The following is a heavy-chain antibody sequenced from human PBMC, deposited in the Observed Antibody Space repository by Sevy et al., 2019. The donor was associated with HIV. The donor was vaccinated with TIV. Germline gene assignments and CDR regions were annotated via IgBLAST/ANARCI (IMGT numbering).Heavy chain of an antibody. Sequence: GGSLRLSCAASGFTFSNYWMHWVRQAPGKGLVWVSRIKTDGINRDYADSVKGRFLISRDNAKNMLYLQMNRLRAEDTAVYYCAREGDTVLVPTAVDAFDFWGQGTMVTVSS. CDR2: IKTDGINR. J-gene: IGHJ3*01. V-gene: IGHV3-74*01. CDR1: GFTFSNYW. D-gene: IGHD2-2*01. CDR3: AREGDTVLVPTAVDAFDF.